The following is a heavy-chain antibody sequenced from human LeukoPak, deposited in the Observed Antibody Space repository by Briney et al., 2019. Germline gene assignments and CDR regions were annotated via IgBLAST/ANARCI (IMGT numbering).Heavy chain of an antibody. D-gene: IGHD6-13*01. CDR1: GFTFSSYG. CDR2: ISYDGSNK. Sequence: GGSLRLSCAASGFTFSSYGMHWVRQAPGKGLEWVAVISYDGSNKYYADSVKGRFTISRDNSKNTLYLQMNSLRAEDTAVYYCAKDRERIAAERGYFDYWGQGTLVTVSS. CDR3: AKDRERIAAERGYFDY. V-gene: IGHV3-30*18. J-gene: IGHJ4*02.